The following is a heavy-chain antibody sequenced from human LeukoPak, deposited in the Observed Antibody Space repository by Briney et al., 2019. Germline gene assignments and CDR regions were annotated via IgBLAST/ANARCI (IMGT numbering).Heavy chain of an antibody. V-gene: IGHV3-53*01. Sequence: GGSLRLSCAASAFTDSSKYMSWVRQAPGKGLEWVSVIYSDGRTYYADAVKGRFTISRDNSKNTLYLHMDSLRAEDTAVYYCARDFDRGSGSTAILGWYFDLWGRGTLVTVSS. CDR1: AFTDSSKY. D-gene: IGHD5-18*01. CDR2: IYSDGRT. J-gene: IGHJ2*01. CDR3: ARDFDRGSGSTAILGWYFDL.